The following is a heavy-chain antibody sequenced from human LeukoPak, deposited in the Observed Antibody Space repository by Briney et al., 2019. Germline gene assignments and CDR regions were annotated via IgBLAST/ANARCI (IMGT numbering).Heavy chain of an antibody. D-gene: IGHD3-3*01. J-gene: IGHJ4*02. V-gene: IGHV4-30-4*08. Sequence: SETLSLTCTVSGGSISSGDYYWSWIRQPPGKGLEWIGYIYYSGSTYYNPSLKSRVTISVDTSKNQFSLKLSSVTAADTAVYYCARSSRITIFGVVTTHPATPWGQGTLVTVSS. CDR1: GGSISSGDYY. CDR3: ARSSRITIFGVVTTHPATP. CDR2: IYYSGST.